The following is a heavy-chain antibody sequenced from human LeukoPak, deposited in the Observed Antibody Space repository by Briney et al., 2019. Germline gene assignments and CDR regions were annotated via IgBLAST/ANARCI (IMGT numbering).Heavy chain of an antibody. CDR1: GFTFSSYD. D-gene: IGHD6-19*01. Sequence: GGSLRLSCAASGFTFSSYDIHWVRQAPGKGLEWVAFIRYDGSNKYYADSVRGRFTISRDNSKNTLYLHMNSLRAEDTAVYFCAKGSKAVLFTRDHYMDVWGKGTTVTISS. V-gene: IGHV3-30*02. CDR2: IRYDGSNK. CDR3: AKGSKAVLFTRDHYMDV. J-gene: IGHJ6*03.